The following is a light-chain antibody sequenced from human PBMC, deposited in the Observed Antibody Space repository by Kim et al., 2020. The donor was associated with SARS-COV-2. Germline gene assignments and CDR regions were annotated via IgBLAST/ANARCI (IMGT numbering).Light chain of an antibody. CDR3: QQYGSSLSLT. V-gene: IGKV3-20*01. J-gene: IGKJ4*01. Sequence: EIVLTQSPGTLSLSPGERATLSCRASQSVSSSYLAWYQQKPGQAPRLLIYGASSRATGIPDRFSGSGSGTDFTLTISRLEPEDFALYYCQQYGSSLSLTFGGGTELEI. CDR1: QSVSSSY. CDR2: GAS.